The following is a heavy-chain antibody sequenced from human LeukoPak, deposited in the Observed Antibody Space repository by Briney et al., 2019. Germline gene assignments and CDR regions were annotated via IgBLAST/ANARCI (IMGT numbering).Heavy chain of an antibody. D-gene: IGHD7-27*01. Sequence: ASVKVSCKASGYTFTSYDINWVRQATGQGLEWMVWMNPNSGKTGYAQKFQGRVTMTRNTYISTAYMELSSLRSEDTAVYYCATRNWGSEGAFDIWGQGTMVTVSS. CDR2: MNPNSGKT. CDR1: GYTFTSYD. J-gene: IGHJ3*02. V-gene: IGHV1-8*01. CDR3: ATRNWGSEGAFDI.